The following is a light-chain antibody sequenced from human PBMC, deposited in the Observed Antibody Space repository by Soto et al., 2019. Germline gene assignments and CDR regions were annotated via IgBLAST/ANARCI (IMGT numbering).Light chain of an antibody. CDR2: GAS. CDR1: QSISSTY. J-gene: IGKJ2*01. Sequence: EIVLTQSPGTLSLSPGERATLSCRASQSISSTYLAWYQQKPGQAPRLLIYGASSRATGIPDMFSGSGSGTDFTLTISRLEPEDFAVYYCQQYGNSRYTFGQGTKLEIK. V-gene: IGKV3-20*01. CDR3: QQYGNSRYT.